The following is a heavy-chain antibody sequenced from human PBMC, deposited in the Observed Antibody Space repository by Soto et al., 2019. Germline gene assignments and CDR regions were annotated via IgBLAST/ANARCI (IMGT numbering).Heavy chain of an antibody. V-gene: IGHV4-30-4*01. CDR1: GGSISSGDYY. Sequence: SETLSLTCTVSGGSISSGDYYWSWIRQPPGKGLERIGYIYYSGSTYYNPSLKSRVTISVDTSKNQFSLKLSSVTAADTAVYYCARGGFITGTTITYFDYWGQGTLVTVSS. J-gene: IGHJ4*02. CDR2: IYYSGST. CDR3: ARGGFITGTTITYFDY. D-gene: IGHD1-20*01.